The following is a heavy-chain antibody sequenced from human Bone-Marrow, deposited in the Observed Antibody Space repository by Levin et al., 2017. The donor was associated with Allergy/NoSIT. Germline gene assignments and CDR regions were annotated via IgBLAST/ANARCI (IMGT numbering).Heavy chain of an antibody. CDR1: GFTFSSYG. Sequence: SCAASGFTFSSYGMSWVRQAPGKGLEWVSGISDSGENSHYADSVKGRLTISRDNSKNTLYLQMNSLTPEDTAVYYCAKAGSGSYYDYWGQGTLVTVSS. V-gene: IGHV3-23*01. J-gene: IGHJ4*02. D-gene: IGHD1-26*01. CDR2: ISDSGENS. CDR3: AKAGSGSYYDY.